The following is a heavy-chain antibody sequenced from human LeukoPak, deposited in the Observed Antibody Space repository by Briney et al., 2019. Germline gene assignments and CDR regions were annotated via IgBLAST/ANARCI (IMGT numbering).Heavy chain of an antibody. CDR2: ISAYNGNT. D-gene: IGHD1-26*01. CDR3: ARRRGAAEPYYYYYYMDV. Sequence: GASVKVSCKASGYTFTSYGISWVRQAPGQGLEWMGWISAYNGNTNYAQKLQGRVTMTTDTSTSTAYMELRSLRSDDTAVYYCARRRGAAEPYYYYYYMDVWGKGTTVTVSS. V-gene: IGHV1-18*01. J-gene: IGHJ6*03. CDR1: GYTFTSYG.